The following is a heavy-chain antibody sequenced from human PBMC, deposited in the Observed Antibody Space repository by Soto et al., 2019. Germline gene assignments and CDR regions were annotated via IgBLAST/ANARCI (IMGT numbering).Heavy chain of an antibody. J-gene: IGHJ6*02. Sequence: SYYWGWIRQPPGKGLEWIGSIYYSGSTYYNPSLKSRVTISVDTSKNQFSLKLSSVTAADTAVYYCARQLGMDVWGQGTTVTVSS. CDR3: ARQLGMDV. V-gene: IGHV4-39*01. CDR1: SYY. CDR2: IYYSGST.